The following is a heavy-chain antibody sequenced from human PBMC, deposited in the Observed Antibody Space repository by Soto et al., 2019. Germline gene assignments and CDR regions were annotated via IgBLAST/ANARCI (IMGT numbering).Heavy chain of an antibody. J-gene: IGHJ3*01. D-gene: IGHD7-27*01. V-gene: IGHV3-15*07. CDR3: TTVENWDCVFDF. CDR1: EFTFGDAG. Sequence: GGSLRVSSGAAEFTFGDAGVNWVRQEPGKGLEWVGRIKSKTDGGTTDYAAPVKGRFTISRDDSKNTLYLQMNSLKTEDTAVINCTTVENWDCVFDFWGQGKMVTAS. CDR2: IKSKTDGGTT.